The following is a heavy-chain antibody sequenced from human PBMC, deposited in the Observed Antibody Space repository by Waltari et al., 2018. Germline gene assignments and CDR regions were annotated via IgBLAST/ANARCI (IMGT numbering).Heavy chain of an antibody. CDR2: VYYSGTT. V-gene: IGHV4-39*01. D-gene: IGHD1-26*01. Sequence: QLQLQESGPRLVRPSETLSLICRVSGVSITSNRHYWAWIRQSPGQGLEWIGTVYYSGTTYITPSLNSRVSVSRDTSKNQVSLILCSVTAADMAVYYCATYIGASVGATAFDVWGQGTMVTVSS. CDR1: GVSITSNRHY. J-gene: IGHJ3*01. CDR3: ATYIGASVGATAFDV.